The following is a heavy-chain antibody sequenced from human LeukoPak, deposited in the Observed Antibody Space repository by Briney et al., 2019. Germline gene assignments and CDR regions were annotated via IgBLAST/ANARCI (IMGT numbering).Heavy chain of an antibody. V-gene: IGHV3-23*01. CDR2: ISGSGDTT. D-gene: IGHD4-17*01. CDR3: AKELTTERTPGVDS. CDR1: GFTFSSYS. J-gene: IGHJ4*02. Sequence: PGGSLRLSCTASGFTFSSYSMSWVRQGPGTGLEWVSAISGSGDTTFYADPVKGRFTISRDNSKKTLYLQVNSLRAEDTAVYFCAKELTTERTPGVDSWGQGTLVTVSS.